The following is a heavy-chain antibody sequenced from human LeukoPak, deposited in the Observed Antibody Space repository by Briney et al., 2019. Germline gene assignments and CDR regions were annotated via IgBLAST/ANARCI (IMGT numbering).Heavy chain of an antibody. J-gene: IGHJ6*03. CDR1: GYTFTSCD. CDR3: GGWGRYCSCSYYFLDF. V-gene: IGHV1-8*03. CDR2: MNPNSGNT. D-gene: IGHD2-15*01. Sequence: GASVKVSCKASGYTFTSCDINWVRQATGQGLEWKGWMNPNSGNTGYAQRFQGRVTITRNTSISTAYMELSRLRGEDSAVCYFGGWGRYCSCSYYFLDFWGKGTTVTVSS.